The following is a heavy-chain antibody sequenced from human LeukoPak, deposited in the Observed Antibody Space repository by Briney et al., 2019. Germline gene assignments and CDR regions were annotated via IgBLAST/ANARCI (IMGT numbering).Heavy chain of an antibody. CDR1: GGSISSGGYS. V-gene: IGHV4-30-2*01. Sequence: PSQTLSLTCAVSGGSISSGGYSWSWIRQPPGKGLEWIGYIYHSGSTYYNPSLKSRVTISVDRSKSQFSLKLSSVTAADTAVYYCARGRMVRGVINWFDPWGQGTLVTVSS. CDR3: ARGRMVRGVINWFDP. J-gene: IGHJ5*02. CDR2: IYHSGST. D-gene: IGHD3-10*01.